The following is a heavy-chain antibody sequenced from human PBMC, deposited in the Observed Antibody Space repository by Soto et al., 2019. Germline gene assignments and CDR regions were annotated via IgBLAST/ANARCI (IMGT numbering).Heavy chain of an antibody. J-gene: IGHJ5*02. CDR3: AKDKNWVNNWFDP. V-gene: IGHV3-23*01. CDR2: ISGSGGST. Sequence: GGFLRLSCAASGVTFISYAMSWVRQAPGKGLEWVSAISGSGGSTYYADSVKGRFTISRDNSKNTLYLQMNSLRAEDTAVYYCAKDKNWVNNWFDPWGQGTLVTVSS. CDR1: GVTFISYA. D-gene: IGHD7-27*01.